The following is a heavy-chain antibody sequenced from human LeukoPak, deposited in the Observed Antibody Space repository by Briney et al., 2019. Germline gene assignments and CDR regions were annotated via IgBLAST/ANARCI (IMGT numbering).Heavy chain of an antibody. V-gene: IGHV1-69*05. CDR2: IIPIFGTA. D-gene: IGHD2-2*01. CDR3: ARTNPGYCSSTSCSYLYYYYYYMDV. CDR1: GGTFSSYA. J-gene: IGHJ6*03. Sequence: SVKVSCKASGGTFSSYAIRWVRQAPGQGLEWMGGIIPIFGTANYAQKFQGRVTITTDESTSTAYMELSSLRSEDTAVYYCARTNPGYCSSTSCSYLYYYYYYMDVWGKGTTVTVSS.